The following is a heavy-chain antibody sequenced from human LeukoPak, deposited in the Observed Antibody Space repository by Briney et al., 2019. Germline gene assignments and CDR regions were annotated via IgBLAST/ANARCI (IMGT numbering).Heavy chain of an antibody. J-gene: IGHJ6*03. CDR3: ARRSEFGVLYYMDV. Sequence: PSGTLRLSCAASGFTFSTYSMNWVRQAPGKGLEWVSYISGSSGTIYYADSVKGRFTTSRDNAKNSLYLQMNSLRAEDTAVYYCARRSEFGVLYYMDVWGKGTTVTVSS. D-gene: IGHD3-16*01. CDR1: GFTFSTYS. V-gene: IGHV3-48*01. CDR2: ISGSSGTI.